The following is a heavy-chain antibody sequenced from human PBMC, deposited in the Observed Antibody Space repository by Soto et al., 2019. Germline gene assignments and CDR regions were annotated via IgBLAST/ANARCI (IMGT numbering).Heavy chain of an antibody. CDR1: GFTFSSFA. D-gene: IGHD6-19*01. V-gene: IGHV3-30-3*01. J-gene: IGHJ4*02. CDR3: ARDHYSSGWFYFDY. CDR2: ISYDGSNK. Sequence: GGSLRLSCAASGFTFSSFAMHWVRPAPGKGLEWVAVISYDGSNKYYADSVKGRFTISRDNSKNTLYLQMNSLRAEDTAVYYCARDHYSSGWFYFDYWGQGTLVTVSS.